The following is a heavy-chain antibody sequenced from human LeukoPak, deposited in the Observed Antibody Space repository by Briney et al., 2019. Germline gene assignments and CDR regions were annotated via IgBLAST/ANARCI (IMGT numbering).Heavy chain of an antibody. J-gene: IGHJ4*02. V-gene: IGHV4-4*07. Sequence: SETLCLTCTVSGDSISTYYWTWIRQPAGKGLEWIGRISTSGSTNYNPSLKSRVTMSVDTSKNQFSLKLSSMTAADTSVYYCARGGSGSYSAFDFWGQGTLVTVSS. CDR1: GDSISTYY. CDR3: ARGGSGSYSAFDF. D-gene: IGHD1-26*01. CDR2: ISTSGST.